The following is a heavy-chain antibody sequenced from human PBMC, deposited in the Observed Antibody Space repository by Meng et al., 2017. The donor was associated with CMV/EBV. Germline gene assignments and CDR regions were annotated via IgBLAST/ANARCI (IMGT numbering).Heavy chain of an antibody. CDR3: ARARRDIVVVPAAYYFDY. CDR1: GFTFTSSA. Sequence: SVKVSCKASGFTFTSSAVQWVRQARGQRLEWIGWIVVGSGNTGYAQKFQGRVTITRNTSISTAYMELSSLRSEDTAVYYCARARRDIVVVPAAYYFDYWGQGTLVTVSS. CDR2: IVVGSGNT. J-gene: IGHJ4*02. V-gene: IGHV1-58*01. D-gene: IGHD2-2*01.